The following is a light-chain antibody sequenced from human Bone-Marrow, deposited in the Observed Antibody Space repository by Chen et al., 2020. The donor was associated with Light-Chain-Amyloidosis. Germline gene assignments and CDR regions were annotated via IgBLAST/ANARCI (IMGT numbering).Light chain of an antibody. CDR3: QQFNDYPAT. CDR2: DAS. Sequence: ILLPQSPSSLSASVGDRVTMFCRASQDIGRGLAWYQQKPGKPPKLLIFDASTLETGVPSRFTGSASGTDFTRTIAGLQPEDFATYYCQQFNDYPATFGPGTKV. CDR1: QDIGRG. J-gene: IGKJ3*01. V-gene: IGKV1D-13*01.